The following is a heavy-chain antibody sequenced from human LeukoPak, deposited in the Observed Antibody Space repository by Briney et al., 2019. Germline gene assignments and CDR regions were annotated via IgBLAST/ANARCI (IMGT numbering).Heavy chain of an antibody. CDR3: ARDRAYAFDN. CDR1: GFTFSDYY. J-gene: IGHJ3*02. D-gene: IGHD3-10*01. V-gene: IGHV3-11*06. Sequence: PGGSLRLSCAASGFTFSDYYMSWIRQAPGKGLEWVSYISNSGIYTNYADSVKGRFTISRDNARNSVYLQMNSLRDEDTAVYYCARDRAYAFDNWGQGTMVTVSS. CDR2: ISNSGIYT.